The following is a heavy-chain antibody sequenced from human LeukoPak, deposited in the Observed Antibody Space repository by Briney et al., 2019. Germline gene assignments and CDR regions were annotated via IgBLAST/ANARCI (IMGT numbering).Heavy chain of an antibody. V-gene: IGHV3-23*01. CDR1: GFPFDSYA. J-gene: IGHJ4*02. CDR2: IGGSGEDT. Sequence: GGSLRLSCVASGFPFDSYAISWVRQTPGKGLEWVSVIGGSGEDTSYADSVKGRFTVSRDNSKSTLYLQMNSLRAEDAAVYYCVRGNDYGGPHYWGQGTLVTVSS. CDR3: VRGNDYGGPHY. D-gene: IGHD4-23*01.